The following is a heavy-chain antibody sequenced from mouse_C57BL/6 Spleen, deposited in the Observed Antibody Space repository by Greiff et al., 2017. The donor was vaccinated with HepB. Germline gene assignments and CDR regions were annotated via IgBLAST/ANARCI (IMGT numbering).Heavy chain of an antibody. V-gene: IGHV1-74*01. D-gene: IGHD1-1*01. J-gene: IGHJ3*01. CDR1: GYPFTSYW. Sequence: QVQLQQPGAELVKPGASVKVSCKASGYPFTSYWMHWVKQRPGQGLEWIGRIHPSDSDTNYNQKFKGKATLTVDKSSSTAYMQLSSLTSEDSAVYYCAPNYYGSPWFAYWGQGTLVTVSA. CDR2: IHPSDSDT. CDR3: APNYYGSPWFAY.